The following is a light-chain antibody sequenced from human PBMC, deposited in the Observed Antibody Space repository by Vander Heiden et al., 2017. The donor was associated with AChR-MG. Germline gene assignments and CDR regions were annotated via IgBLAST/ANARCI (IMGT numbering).Light chain of an antibody. CDR2: YGS. Sequence: SSAPPQPPSVSVPPGRPARLTCGQDNIGSKTVHWYQRNPTTAPVLVIHYGSNRPSGIPERFSGSNSGNTATLTISRVAAGDEADDYCQVWDSSSDHPAVFGGGTRLTVL. V-gene: IGLV3-21*04. CDR3: QVWDSSSDHPAV. CDR1: NIGSKT. J-gene: IGLJ3*02.